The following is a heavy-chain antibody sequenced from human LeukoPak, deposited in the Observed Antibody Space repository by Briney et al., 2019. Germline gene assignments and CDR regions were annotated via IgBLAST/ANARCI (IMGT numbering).Heavy chain of an antibody. V-gene: IGHV3-30-3*01. D-gene: IGHD4-17*01. CDR2: ISYDGSNK. J-gene: IGHJ4*02. CDR1: GFTFSSYA. CDR3: ARASSDYGEEV. Sequence: GGSLRLSCAASGFTFSSYAMRWVRQAPGKGLEGVAVISYDGSNKYYADSVKGRFTISRDNSKNTLYLQMNSLRAEDTAVYYCARASSDYGEEVWGQGTLVTVSS.